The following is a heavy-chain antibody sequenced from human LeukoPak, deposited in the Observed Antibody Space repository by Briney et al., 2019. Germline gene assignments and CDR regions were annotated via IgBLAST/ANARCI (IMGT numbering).Heavy chain of an antibody. D-gene: IGHD3-22*01. CDR1: GGAFSGYY. CDR3: ARRRTYYYDSSGYYVTFFDY. Sequence: SETLSLTCAVCGGAFSGYYWSWIRQPPGKGLEWIGEINHSGSTNYNPSLKSRVTISVDTSKNQFSLKLSSVTAADTAVYYCARRRTYYYDSSGYYVTFFDYWGQGTLVTVSS. V-gene: IGHV4-34*01. CDR2: INHSGST. J-gene: IGHJ4*02.